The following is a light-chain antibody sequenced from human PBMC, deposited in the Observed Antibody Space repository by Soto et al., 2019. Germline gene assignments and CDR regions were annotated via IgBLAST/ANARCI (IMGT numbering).Light chain of an antibody. Sequence: DIVMTQSPGSLAVSLCERATFNCKSSQSVLYNYNNNNNLAWYQQKPGQPPKLLIYWASTRKSGVPDRFSGSESGTDFTLTISSLQAEDVAVYYCQQYYSTPRTFGQGTKVDIK. CDR1: QSVLYNYNNNNN. CDR3: QQYYSTPRT. CDR2: WAS. V-gene: IGKV4-1*01. J-gene: IGKJ1*01.